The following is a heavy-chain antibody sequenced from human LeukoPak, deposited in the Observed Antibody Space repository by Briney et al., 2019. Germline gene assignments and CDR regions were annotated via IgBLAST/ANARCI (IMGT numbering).Heavy chain of an antibody. Sequence: GGSLRLASAASGFTLSNYWMRWVRQAPGKGLEWVANIKQDGSEKFYVDSVKGRFSISRDKAKKSLYLQRDSLRVEDTAVYYCARVQGSSGPGIFEYWGQGTLVTVSS. J-gene: IGHJ4*02. CDR1: GFTLSNYW. CDR3: ARVQGSSGPGIFEY. D-gene: IGHD6-19*01. CDR2: IKQDGSEK. V-gene: IGHV3-7*01.